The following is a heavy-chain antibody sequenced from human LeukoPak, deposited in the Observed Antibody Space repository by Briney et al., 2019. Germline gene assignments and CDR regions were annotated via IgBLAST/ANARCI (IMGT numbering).Heavy chain of an antibody. Sequence: GGSLRLSCAASGFTFSSYAMHWVRQAPGTGLEYVSAISSNGGSTYYANSVKGRFTISRDNSKNTLYLQMGSLRAEDMAVYYCARSGAADSSSWYRPYDYWGQGTLVTVSS. CDR3: ARSGAADSSSWYRPYDY. CDR1: GFTFSSYA. D-gene: IGHD6-13*01. CDR2: ISSNGGST. V-gene: IGHV3-64*01. J-gene: IGHJ4*02.